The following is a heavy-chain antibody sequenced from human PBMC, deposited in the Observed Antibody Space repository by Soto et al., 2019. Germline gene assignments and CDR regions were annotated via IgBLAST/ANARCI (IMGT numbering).Heavy chain of an antibody. CDR3: GRDFYGDYNFDY. CDR2: IYCGGST. V-gene: IGHV4-59*01. D-gene: IGHD4-17*01. Sequence: PSETLSLPCTVSGGSISSYYWSWIRRPPGKGLEWIGYIYCGGSTNYNPSLKSRVTISVDTSKNQFSLKLSSVTVADTAGYYCGRDFYGDYNFDYWGQGTLVTVSS. CDR1: GGSISSYY. J-gene: IGHJ4*02.